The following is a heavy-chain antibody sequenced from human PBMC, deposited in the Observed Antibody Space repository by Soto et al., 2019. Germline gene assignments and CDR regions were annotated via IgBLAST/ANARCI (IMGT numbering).Heavy chain of an antibody. D-gene: IGHD3-10*01. CDR2: MNPNSGNT. CDR1: GYTFTSYD. Sequence: ASVKVSCKASGYTFTSYDINWVRQATGQGLEWMGWMNPNSGNTGYAQKFQGRVTMTRNTSISTAYMELSSLRSEDTAVYYCARVRYYYGSGSYYNPNYYYGMDVWG. CDR3: ARVRYYYGSGSYYNPNYYYGMDV. V-gene: IGHV1-8*01. J-gene: IGHJ6*02.